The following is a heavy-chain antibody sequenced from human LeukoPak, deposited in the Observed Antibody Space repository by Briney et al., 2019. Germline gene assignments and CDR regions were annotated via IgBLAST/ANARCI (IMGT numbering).Heavy chain of an antibody. V-gene: IGHV4-4*02. CDR3: ARGPGGGNGWYIEY. J-gene: IGHJ4*02. Sequence: PSETLSLTCAVSGGLISSSNWWSWVRQAPGKGLEWIGEIFHSGSTNYNPSLESRVTISVDKSKNQFSLNLSSVTAADTAVYYCARGPGGGNGWYIEYWGQGTLVTVSS. CDR2: IFHSGST. D-gene: IGHD6-19*01. CDR1: GGLISSSNW.